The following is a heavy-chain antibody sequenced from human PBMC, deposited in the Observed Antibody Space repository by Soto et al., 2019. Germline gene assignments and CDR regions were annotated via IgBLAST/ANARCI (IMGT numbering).Heavy chain of an antibody. CDR2: IMPIFGTP. V-gene: IGHV1-69*13. D-gene: IGHD3-10*01. J-gene: IGHJ5*02. Sequence: GASVKVSCKASGGTFDSYVISWLRQAPGQGLEWMGGIMPIFGTPNYAQKFRGSVTISADESTSTAYLELSSLTSDDTAVYYCARVHSSGIFYFVDPWGQGTLVTVSS. CDR1: GGTFDSYV. CDR3: ARVHSSGIFYFVDP.